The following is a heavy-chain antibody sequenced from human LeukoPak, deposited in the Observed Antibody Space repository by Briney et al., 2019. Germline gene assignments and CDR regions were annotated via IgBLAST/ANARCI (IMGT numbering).Heavy chain of an antibody. Sequence: GESLKISCKGSGYSFTSYWIGWVRQMPGKGLEWMGIIYPGDSDTRYSPSFQGQVTISADKSISTAYLQWSSLKASDTAMYDCARQSPDFWSGYYIDAFDIWGQGTMVTVSS. D-gene: IGHD3-3*01. CDR2: IYPGDSDT. CDR3: ARQSPDFWSGYYIDAFDI. CDR1: GYSFTSYW. V-gene: IGHV5-51*01. J-gene: IGHJ3*02.